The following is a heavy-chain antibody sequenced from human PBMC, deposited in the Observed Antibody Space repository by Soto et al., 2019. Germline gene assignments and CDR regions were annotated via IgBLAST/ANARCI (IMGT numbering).Heavy chain of an antibody. V-gene: IGHV1-69*02. D-gene: IGHD1-20*01. CDR2: IIPILGIA. CDR1: GGTFSSYT. J-gene: IGHJ4*02. Sequence: GASVKVSCKASGGTFSSYTISWVRQAPGQVLEWMGRIIPILGIANYAQKFQGRVTITADKSTSTAYMELSSLRSEDTAVYYCARVVKWNDGTDYWGQGTLVTVSS. CDR3: ARVVKWNDGTDY.